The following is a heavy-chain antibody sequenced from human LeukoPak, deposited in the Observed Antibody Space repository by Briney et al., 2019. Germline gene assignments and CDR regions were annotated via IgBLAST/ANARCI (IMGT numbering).Heavy chain of an antibody. CDR2: IYYSGST. V-gene: IGHV4-39*01. CDR1: GGSISSSSYY. D-gene: IGHD6-6*01. J-gene: IGHJ3*02. Sequence: SETLSLTCTVSGGSISSSSYYWGWIRQPPGKGLEWIGSIYYSGSTYYNPSLKSRVTISVDTSKNQFSLKLSSVTAADTAVYYCARSSEYSSSCTDIWGQGTMVTVSS. CDR3: ARSSEYSSSCTDI.